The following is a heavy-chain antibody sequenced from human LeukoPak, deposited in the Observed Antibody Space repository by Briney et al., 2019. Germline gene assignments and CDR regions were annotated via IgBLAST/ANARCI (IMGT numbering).Heavy chain of an antibody. D-gene: IGHD5-18*01. CDR3: ARERYNYGFLLGY. CDR1: GFTVSSNY. J-gene: IGHJ4*02. Sequence: GGSLRLSCAASGFTVSSNYMSWVRQAPGKGLVWVSRINSDGSSTTYADFVKGRFTISRDNAKNTLYLQMNSLRVEDTAVYYCARERYNYGFLLGYWGQGTLVTVSS. V-gene: IGHV3-74*01. CDR2: INSDGSST.